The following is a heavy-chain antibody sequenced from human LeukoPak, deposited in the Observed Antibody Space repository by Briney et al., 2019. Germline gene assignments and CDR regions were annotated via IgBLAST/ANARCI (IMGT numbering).Heavy chain of an antibody. CDR2: INHSGST. CDR1: GGSFSGYY. J-gene: IGHJ4*02. Sequence: SETLSLTCAVYGGSFSGYYWSWIRQPPGKGLEWIGEINHSGSTNYNPSLKSRVTISVDTSKNQFSLKLSSVTAADTAVYYCARVLGASWYYFDYWGQGTLVTVSS. V-gene: IGHV4-34*01. CDR3: ARVLGASWYYFDY. D-gene: IGHD7-27*01.